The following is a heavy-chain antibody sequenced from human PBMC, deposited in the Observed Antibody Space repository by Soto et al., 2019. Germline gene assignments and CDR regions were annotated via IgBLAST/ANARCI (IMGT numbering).Heavy chain of an antibody. CDR1: GFTFSDHY. D-gene: IGHD1-26*01. V-gene: IGHV3-72*01. CDR3: ARKGRGYYFDY. J-gene: IGHJ4*02. Sequence: EVPLVESGGGLVQPGGSLRLSCAASGFTFSDHYMDWVRQAPGKGLEWVGRIRRSVNSYTTEYAASVKGRFTISRDDSKKSLYLQMNSLKTEDTAVYYCARKGRGYYFDYWGQGTLVTVSS. CDR2: IRRSVNSYTT.